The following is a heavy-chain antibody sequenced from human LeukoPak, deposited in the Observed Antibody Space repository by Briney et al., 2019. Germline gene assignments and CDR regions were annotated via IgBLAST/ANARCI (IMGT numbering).Heavy chain of an antibody. CDR3: ARGSSSSLDYFDY. D-gene: IGHD6-13*01. V-gene: IGHV4-34*01. J-gene: IGHJ4*02. Sequence: SETLSLTCAVYGGSFSGYYWSWIRQPPGKGLEWIGEINHSGSTNYNPSLKSRVTISVDTSKNQFSLKLSSVTAADTAVYYCARGSSSSLDYFDYWGQGTLVTVPS. CDR2: INHSGST. CDR1: GGSFSGYY.